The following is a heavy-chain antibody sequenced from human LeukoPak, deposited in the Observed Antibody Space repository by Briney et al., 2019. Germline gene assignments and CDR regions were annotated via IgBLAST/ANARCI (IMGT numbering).Heavy chain of an antibody. CDR1: GFTFSSYA. D-gene: IGHD2-2*01. J-gene: IGHJ4*02. CDR2: ISSSGGST. CDR3: ARAYCGGTTCYPTDY. V-gene: IGHV3-23*01. Sequence: GGSLRLSCAASGFTFSSYAMSWVRQAPGKGLEWVSAISSSGGSTYYADSVKGRFTISRDNSKKTLYLQMNSLRAEDTAVYYCARAYCGGTTCYPTDYWGQGTLVTVSS.